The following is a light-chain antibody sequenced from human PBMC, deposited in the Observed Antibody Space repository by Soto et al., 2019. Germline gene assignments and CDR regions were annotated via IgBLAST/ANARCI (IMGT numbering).Light chain of an antibody. CDR3: KSFTGRSTYV. J-gene: IGLJ1*01. V-gene: IGLV2-14*01. CDR2: EVT. CDR1: SGDVGGYNF. Sequence: QSALTQPASVSGSPGQSITISCTGTSGDVGGYNFVSWYQQHPGKAPKLIIYEVTHRPSGVSNRFSGSKFGNTASLTISGLQTDDEAHYYCKSFTGRSTYVFGSGTKLTVL.